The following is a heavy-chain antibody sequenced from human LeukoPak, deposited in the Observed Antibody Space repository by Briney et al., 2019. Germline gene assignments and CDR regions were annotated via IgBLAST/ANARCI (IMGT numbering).Heavy chain of an antibody. D-gene: IGHD6-19*01. CDR2: INHSGST. CDR1: GGSFSGYY. J-gene: IGHJ4*02. Sequence: PSETLSLTCAVYGGSFSGYYWSWIRQPPGKGLEWIGEINHSGSTNYNPSLKSQVTISVDTSKNQFSLKLSSVTAADTAVYYCARGGRRSGWYYFDYWGQGTLVTVSS. V-gene: IGHV4-34*01. CDR3: ARGGRRSGWYYFDY.